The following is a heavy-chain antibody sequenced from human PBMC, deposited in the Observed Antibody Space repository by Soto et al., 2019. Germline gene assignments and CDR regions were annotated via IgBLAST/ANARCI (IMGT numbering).Heavy chain of an antibody. CDR2: IDHSGST. CDR3: ARAYTVGGLYYLYS. D-gene: IGHD2-8*01. V-gene: IGHV4-4*02. J-gene: IGHJ4*02. Sequence: SETLSLTCAVPGGSIRSTNWWNWVRQPPGKGLEWIGEIDHSGSTNYNPSLKSRVTMSVDKPKNQFSLKLSSVTAADTVVYYCARAYTVGGLYYLYSWGQGTLVTVSS. CDR1: GGSIRSTNW.